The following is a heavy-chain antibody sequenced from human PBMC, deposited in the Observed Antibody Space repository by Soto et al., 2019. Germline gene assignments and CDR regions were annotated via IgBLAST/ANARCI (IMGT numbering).Heavy chain of an antibody. CDR3: ARDYYYDSSGYYYSYYYYGMDV. V-gene: IGHV3-11*01. CDR1: GFSFIDYY. Sequence: PVGSLRLSCGASGFSFIDYYMSWILQSAVKVLEWVSYISSSGSTIYYADSVKGRFTISRDNAKNSLYLQMNSLRAEDTAVYYCARDYYYDSSGYYYSYYYYGMDVWGQGTTVTVSS. D-gene: IGHD3-22*01. J-gene: IGHJ6*02. CDR2: ISSSGSTI.